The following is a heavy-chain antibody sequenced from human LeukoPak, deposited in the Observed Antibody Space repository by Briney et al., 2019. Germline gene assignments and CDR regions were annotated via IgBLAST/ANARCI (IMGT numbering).Heavy chain of an antibody. D-gene: IGHD4-11*01. CDR1: GGGINNYF. J-gene: IGHJ4*02. CDR2: IYTSGST. V-gene: IGHV4-4*07. CDR3: ARDPYNNSPFDY. Sequence: SETLSLTCTGSGGGINNYFWSWIRQPAWKGLEWIGRIYTSGSTNYNPSLKSPVTMSIDTSKNQFSLKVTSVTDADTAVYYCARDPYNNSPFDYWGQGILVTVSS.